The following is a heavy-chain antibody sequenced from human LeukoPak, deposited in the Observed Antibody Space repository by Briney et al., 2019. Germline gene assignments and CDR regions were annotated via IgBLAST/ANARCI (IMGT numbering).Heavy chain of an antibody. V-gene: IGHV4-61*01. D-gene: IGHD3-3*01. CDR2: IYYSGST. Sequence: SETLSLTCTVSGGSVSSGSYYWRWIRQPPGKGLEWIGYIYYSGSTNYNPFLKSRVTISVDTSKNQFSLKLSSVTAADTAVFYCARVASGYDVFDIWGQGTMVTVSS. J-gene: IGHJ3*02. CDR1: GGSVSSGSYY. CDR3: ARVASGYDVFDI.